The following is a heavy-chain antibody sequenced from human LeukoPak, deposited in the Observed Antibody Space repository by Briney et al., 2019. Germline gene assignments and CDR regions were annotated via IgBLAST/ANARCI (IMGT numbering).Heavy chain of an antibody. V-gene: IGHV4-34*01. Sequence: SETLSLTCAVYGGSSSGYYWSWIRQPPGKGLEWIGEINHSGSTNYNPSLKSRVTISVDTSKNQFSLKLSSVTAADTAVYYCARVALVAADYWGQGTLVTVSS. CDR1: GGSSSGYY. CDR3: ARVALVAADY. D-gene: IGHD2-15*01. CDR2: INHSGST. J-gene: IGHJ4*02.